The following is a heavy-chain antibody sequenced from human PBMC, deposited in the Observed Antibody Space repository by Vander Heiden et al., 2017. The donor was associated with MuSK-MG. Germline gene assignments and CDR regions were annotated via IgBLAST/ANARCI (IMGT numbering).Heavy chain of an antibody. D-gene: IGHD1-26*01. Sequence: QVQLLESGRGVVQPGRSLRLSCAASRFPFGDYGFHWVRQAPGKGLEWLAVISYDGRSTFYADSVKGRFTISRDNSKSTVFLQMNSLRPDDTALYYCARDGRWGADDAFDIWGQGTRVIVSS. CDR1: RFPFGDYG. J-gene: IGHJ3*02. CDR3: ARDGRWGADDAFDI. V-gene: IGHV3-30*03. CDR2: ISYDGRST.